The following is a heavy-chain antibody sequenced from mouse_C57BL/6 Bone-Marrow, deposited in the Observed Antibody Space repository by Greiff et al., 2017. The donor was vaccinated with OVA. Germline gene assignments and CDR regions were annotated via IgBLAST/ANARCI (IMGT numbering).Heavy chain of an antibody. CDR2: IYPSDSET. D-gene: IGHD1-1*01. Sequence: VKLQQPGAELVRPGSSVKLSCKASGYTFTSYWMDWVKQRPGQGLEWIGNIYPSDSETHYNQKFKDKATLTVDKSSSTAYMQLSSLTSEDSAVYYCAREGYGSSYWYFDVWGTGTTVTVSS. CDR1: GYTFTSYW. J-gene: IGHJ1*03. CDR3: AREGYGSSYWYFDV. V-gene: IGHV1-61*01.